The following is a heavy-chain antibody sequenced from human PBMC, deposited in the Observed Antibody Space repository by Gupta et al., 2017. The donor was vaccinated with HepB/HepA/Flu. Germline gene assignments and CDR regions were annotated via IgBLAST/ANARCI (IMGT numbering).Heavy chain of an antibody. V-gene: IGHV4-34*01. CDR3: ARGRGHSSGWGSYYYYGLDV. CDR1: GGYFRDYD. J-gene: IGHJ6*02. CDR2: VDHGGTT. D-gene: IGHD3-22*01. Sequence: QVQVQQWGAGLLKPSETLSLTCAVYGGYFRDYDWTWIRQPPGKGLEGIGEVDHGGTTNYNPSLKSRVTISVDTSKNQFSLKLSSVTAADTAVYYCARGRGHSSGWGSYYYYGLDVWGQGTTVTVAS.